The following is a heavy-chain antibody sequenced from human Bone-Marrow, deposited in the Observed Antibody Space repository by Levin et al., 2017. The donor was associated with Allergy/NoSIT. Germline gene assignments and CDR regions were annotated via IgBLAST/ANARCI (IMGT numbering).Heavy chain of an antibody. CDR1: GGTFSTYA. CDR2: IIPILNTP. D-gene: IGHD3-10*01. J-gene: IGHJ3*02. Sequence: SVKVSCKSSGGTFSTYAISWVRQAPGQGLEWVGGIIPILNTPNYAQKFQGRVTITADESTSTAYMELSSLRSDDTAVYYCARDFSGSITDVFEIWGQGTMVTVSS. CDR3: ARDFSGSITDVFEI. V-gene: IGHV1-69*13.